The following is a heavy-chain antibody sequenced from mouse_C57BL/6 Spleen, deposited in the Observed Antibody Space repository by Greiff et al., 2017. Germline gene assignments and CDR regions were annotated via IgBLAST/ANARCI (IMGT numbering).Heavy chain of an antibody. CDR3: ARPVPGMRYYYAMGY. D-gene: IGHD4-1*01. Sequence: QVQLQQSGAELVKPGASVKLSCKASGYTFTEYTIHWVKQRSGQGLEWMGWFYPGSGSIKYNEKLKDEATLTGDKYSSTVYMELSRLTADDAAVYFCARPVPGMRYYYAMGYWGQGTSVTVSS. J-gene: IGHJ4*01. CDR2: FYPGSGSI. V-gene: IGHV1-62-2*01. CDR1: GYTFTEYT.